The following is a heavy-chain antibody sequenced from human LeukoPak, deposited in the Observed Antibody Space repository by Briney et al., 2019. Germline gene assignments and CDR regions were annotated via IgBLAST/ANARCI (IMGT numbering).Heavy chain of an antibody. V-gene: IGHV4-34*01. J-gene: IGHJ6*02. CDR3: ARETEHVVVVTAKYGMDV. CDR2: INHSGST. CDR1: GGSFSGYY. D-gene: IGHD2-21*02. Sequence: SETLSLTCAVYGGSFSGYYWSWIRQPPGKGLEWIGEINHSGSTNYNPSLKSRVTISVDTSKNQFSLKLSSVIAADTAVYYCARETEHVVVVTAKYGMDVWGQGTTVTVSS.